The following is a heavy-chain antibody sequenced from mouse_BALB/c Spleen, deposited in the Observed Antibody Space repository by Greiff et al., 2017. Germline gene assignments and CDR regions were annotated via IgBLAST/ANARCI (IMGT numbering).Heavy chain of an antibody. V-gene: IGHV1S81*02. J-gene: IGHJ1*01. CDR3: TRAGGYGYGGYFDG. CDR1: GYTFTSYY. Sequence: VQLQQSGAELVKPGASVKLSCKASGYTFTSYYMYWVKQRPGQGLEWIGEINPSNGGTNFNEKFKSKATLTVDKSSSTAYMQLSSLTSEDSAVYYGTRAGGYGYGGYFDGWGAGTTGTVSS. CDR2: INPSNGGT. D-gene: IGHD2-2*01.